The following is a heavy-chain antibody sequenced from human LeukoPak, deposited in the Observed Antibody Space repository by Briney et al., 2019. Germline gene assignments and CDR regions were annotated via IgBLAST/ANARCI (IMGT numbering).Heavy chain of an antibody. Sequence: KPSETLSLTCAVYGGSFSGYYWSWIRQPPGKGLEWIGEINHSGSTNYNPSLKSRVTISVDTSKNQFSLKLSSVTAADTAVYYCARHRLYFVALYYFDYWGQGTLVTVSS. J-gene: IGHJ4*02. D-gene: IGHD3-16*02. CDR1: GGSFSGYY. CDR3: ARHRLYFVALYYFDY. V-gene: IGHV4-34*01. CDR2: INHSGST.